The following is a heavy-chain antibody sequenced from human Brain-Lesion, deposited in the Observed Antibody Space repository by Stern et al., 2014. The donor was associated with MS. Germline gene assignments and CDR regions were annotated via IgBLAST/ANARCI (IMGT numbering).Heavy chain of an antibody. CDR1: GFTFSDYW. V-gene: IGHV3-7*01. J-gene: IGHJ5*02. CDR2: INPEGSGK. CDR3: ARIDRGNYDFWSGYYDYWFDP. Sequence: ELQLVESGGDLVQPGGSLRLSCVASGFTFSDYWLTWVRQAPGKGLQWVANINPEGSGKNYVDSVKGRFTISRDNAKNSLYLQMNSLRVDDTAVYYCARIDRGNYDFWSGYYDYWFDPWGQGTLVTVSS. D-gene: IGHD3-3*01.